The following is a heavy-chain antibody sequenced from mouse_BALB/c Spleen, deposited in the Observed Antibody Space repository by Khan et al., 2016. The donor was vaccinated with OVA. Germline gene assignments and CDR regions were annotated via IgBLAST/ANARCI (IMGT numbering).Heavy chain of an antibody. V-gene: IGHV9-3-1*01. J-gene: IGHJ4*01. CDR2: IYTYTGEP. Sequence: QVQLQQSGPELKKPGETVKISCKASGYTFTNYGMNWVKQAPGKGLKWMGWIYTYTGEPTYADDFTGRFAFSLESSASTAYLQINNLTNEDTATYFCARGSSRAMDYWGQGTSVTVSS. D-gene: IGHD1-1*01. CDR1: GYTFTNYG. CDR3: ARGSSRAMDY.